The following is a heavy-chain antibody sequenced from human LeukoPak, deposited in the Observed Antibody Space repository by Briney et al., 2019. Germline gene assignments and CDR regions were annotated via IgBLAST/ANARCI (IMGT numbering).Heavy chain of an antibody. D-gene: IGHD5-12*01. CDR2: IKQDGSKK. V-gene: IGHV3-7*01. CDR1: GFTFSSYA. J-gene: IGHJ4*02. CDR3: XXXXXXXXXXGSFYYFDY. Sequence: GGSLRLSCAASGFTFSSYAMSWVRQAPGKGLEWVANIKQDGSKKYYVDSVKGRFTISRDNAKNSLYLQMNSLRAEDTAGYYXXXXXXXXXXXGSFYYFDYWGQGTLVTVSS.